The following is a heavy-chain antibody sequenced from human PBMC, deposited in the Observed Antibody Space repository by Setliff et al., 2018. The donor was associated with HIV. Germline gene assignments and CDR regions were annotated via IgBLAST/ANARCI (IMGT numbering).Heavy chain of an antibody. CDR2: AYTGDNV. Sequence: GGSLRLSCTTSGLIVSSNYMSWVRQTPNKGLEWVSTAYTGDNVDYADSVKGRFSFSRDDSKNTLYLLMDNRRVEDTAVYYCARGPPSNYYFYMDVWGKGTAVTVSS. V-gene: IGHV3-53*01. J-gene: IGHJ6*03. CDR1: GLIVSSNY. CDR3: ARGPPSNYYFYMDV. D-gene: IGHD3-22*01.